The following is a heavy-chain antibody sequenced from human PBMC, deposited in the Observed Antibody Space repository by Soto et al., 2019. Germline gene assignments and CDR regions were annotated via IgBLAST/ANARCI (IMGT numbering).Heavy chain of an antibody. CDR2: INPNRGGT. CDR1: GYTFTAYS. Sequence: QVQLVQSGAEVKKPGASVNVSCEASGYTFTAYSLHWVRQAPGQGLEWMGWINPNRGGTIYAQRFQGRVTMTRDPFNKTDYMALRGLRSEDTAVYYWAGDPVDFRLGSNRYTGGALDLWGQGTMVTVSS. D-gene: IGHD3-16*02. CDR3: AGDPVDFRLGSNRYTGGALDL. V-gene: IGHV1-2*02. J-gene: IGHJ3*01.